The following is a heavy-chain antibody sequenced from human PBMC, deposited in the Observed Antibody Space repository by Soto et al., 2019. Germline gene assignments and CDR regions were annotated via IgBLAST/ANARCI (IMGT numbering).Heavy chain of an antibody. Sequence: QVQLVQSGAEVKKPGASVKVSCKASGYTFTSYGISWVRQAPGQGLEWMGWISAYNGNTNYAQKLQGRVNMTTDTSTSTAYRELRSLRSDDTAVYYCARDWSYDYGDYSWFDPWGQGNLVTVSS. CDR1: GYTFTSYG. CDR2: ISAYNGNT. V-gene: IGHV1-18*01. J-gene: IGHJ5*02. D-gene: IGHD4-17*01. CDR3: ARDWSYDYGDYSWFDP.